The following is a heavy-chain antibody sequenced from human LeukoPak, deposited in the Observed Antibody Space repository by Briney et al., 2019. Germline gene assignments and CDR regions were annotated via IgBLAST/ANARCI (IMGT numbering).Heavy chain of an antibody. V-gene: IGHV3-21*06. CDR2: ISKSTSDI. CDR1: GFTFSSYS. CDR3: ARDPYSGNYGNDYYYYMDV. Sequence: GGSLRLSCATSGFTFSSYSMNWVRQAPGKGLEWVSSISKSTSDIYYADSMKGRFTISRDNAKNSLYLQMDSLGPDDTAVYYCARDPYSGNYGNDYYYYMDVWGKGTTVTISS. J-gene: IGHJ6*03. D-gene: IGHD1-26*01.